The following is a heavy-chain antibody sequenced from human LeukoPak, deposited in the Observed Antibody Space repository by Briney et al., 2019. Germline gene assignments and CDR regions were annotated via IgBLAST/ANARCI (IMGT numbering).Heavy chain of an antibody. V-gene: IGHV3-66*01. CDR3: ARDRPELYYDFWSGYVGFDP. Sequence: GGSLRLSCAASGFTVTSNYMSWVRQAPGKGLEWVSTILGSGDTCYADSVKGKFTVSRDNFKNTVYLQMNSLRAEDTAVYYCARDRPELYYDFWSGYVGFDPWGQGTLVTVSS. CDR2: ILGSGDT. J-gene: IGHJ5*02. CDR1: GFTVTSNY. D-gene: IGHD3-3*01.